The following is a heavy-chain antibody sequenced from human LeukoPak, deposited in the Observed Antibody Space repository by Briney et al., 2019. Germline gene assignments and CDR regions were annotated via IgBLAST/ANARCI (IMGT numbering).Heavy chain of an antibody. V-gene: IGHV3-11*06. D-gene: IGHD4-17*01. CDR1: GFIFSDYY. J-gene: IGHJ4*02. CDR2: ISSSSSYI. Sequence: GGSLRLSCPASGFIFSDYYMSWIRQAPGEGLERFSYISSSSSYINYADSVKGRFTISRDNAKNSLYLQMNSLRAEDTAVYYCARVSCGDSGYFDYWGQGTLVTVSS. CDR3: ARVSCGDSGYFDY.